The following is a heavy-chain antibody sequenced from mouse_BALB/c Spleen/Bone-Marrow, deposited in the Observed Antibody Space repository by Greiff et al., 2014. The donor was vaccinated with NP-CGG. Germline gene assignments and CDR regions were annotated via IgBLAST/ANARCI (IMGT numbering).Heavy chain of an antibody. Sequence: VQLQQSGLELVKPGASVKISCKASGYTFTDYNIHWVKQSHGKSLEWIGYIYPYNGGTGYNQKFKSKATLTVDNSSSTAYMELRSLASEDSAVYYRARSYYYGSGFGWFAYWGQGTLVTVSA. V-gene: IGHV1S29*02. D-gene: IGHD1-1*01. J-gene: IGHJ3*01. CDR3: ARSYYYGSGFGWFAY. CDR2: IYPYNGGT. CDR1: GYTFTDYN.